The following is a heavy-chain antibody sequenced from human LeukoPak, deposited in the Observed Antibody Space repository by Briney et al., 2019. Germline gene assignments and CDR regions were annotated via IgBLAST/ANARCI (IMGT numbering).Heavy chain of an antibody. V-gene: IGHV3-23*01. D-gene: IGHD3-16*02. Sequence: PGGSLRLSCAASEFTFSNYAMSWVRQTPGKGLEWVSGISGDGDSRYYADSVNGRFTISRDNSKNTLYLQMNSLRAEDTAVYYCAKGSDGYRPYYFDYWGQGTLVAVSS. J-gene: IGHJ4*02. CDR1: EFTFSNYA. CDR2: ISGDGDSR. CDR3: AKGSDGYRPYYFDY.